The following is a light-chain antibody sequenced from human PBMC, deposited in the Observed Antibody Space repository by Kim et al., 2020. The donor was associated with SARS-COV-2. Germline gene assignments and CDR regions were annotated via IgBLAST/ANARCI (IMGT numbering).Light chain of an antibody. CDR3: QQSYSTPPT. J-gene: IGKJ1*01. V-gene: IGKV1-39*01. CDR1: QNINTF. Sequence: ASVGDRVAITCRASQNINTFLNWYQQKPGKAPNLLIYSTSNLQSGVPSRFSGSGSGTDFTLTISSLQPEDFATYFCQQSYSTPPTFGKGTKVDIK. CDR2: STS.